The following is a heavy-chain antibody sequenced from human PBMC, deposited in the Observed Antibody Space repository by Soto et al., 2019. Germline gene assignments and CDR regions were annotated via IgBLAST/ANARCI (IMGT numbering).Heavy chain of an antibody. CDR2: IIPIFGTT. J-gene: IGHJ2*01. CDR1: GASFDSYT. V-gene: IGHV1-69*01. CDR3: ARGPLYDLESGMYWYFDL. D-gene: IGHD1-26*01. Sequence: QVQLVQSGAEVRKSGSSVKVSCKLSGASFDSYTITWVRQAPGQGLEWMGGIIPIFGTTNYAQKFQGRLTITADGFTSAAYMELSSLKSEDTAVYYCARGPLYDLESGMYWYFDLWVRGTLVTVSS.